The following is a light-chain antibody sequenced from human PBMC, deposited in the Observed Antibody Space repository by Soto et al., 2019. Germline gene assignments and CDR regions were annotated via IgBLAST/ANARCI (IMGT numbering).Light chain of an antibody. CDR2: GPS. Sequence: EIVMTQSPATLSVSPGESATLSCRASQSIGITVAWYQQKPGQAPRLLMYGPSTRVTGIPARFSGSGSGTEFTLTISILQSEDFAIYYCQQYNHCLRGTFGQGTKLEIK. CDR3: QQYNHCLRGT. V-gene: IGKV3-15*01. CDR1: QSIGIT. J-gene: IGKJ2*02.